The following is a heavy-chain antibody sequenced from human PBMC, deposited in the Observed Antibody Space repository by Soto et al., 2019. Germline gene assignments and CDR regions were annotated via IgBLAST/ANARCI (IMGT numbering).Heavy chain of an antibody. V-gene: IGHV3-23*01. D-gene: IGHD6-6*01. CDR3: AKVHSPSIAQRRTRPNAFDI. CDR1: GFTFSSYA. CDR2: ISGSGGST. J-gene: IGHJ3*02. Sequence: PGGSLRLSCAASGFTFSSYAMSWVRQAPGKGLEWVSAISGSGGSTYYADSVKGRFTISRDNSKNTLYLQMNSLRAEDTAVYYCAKVHSPSIAQRRTRPNAFDIWGQGTMVTVSS.